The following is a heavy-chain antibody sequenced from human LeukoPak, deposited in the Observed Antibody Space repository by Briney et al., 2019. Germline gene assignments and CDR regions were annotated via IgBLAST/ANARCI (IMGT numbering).Heavy chain of an antibody. V-gene: IGHV3-74*01. Sequence: GGSLRLSCAASGFTFSSYWMHWVRHAPGKGLVWASRINSDGSSTSYADSVKGRFTISRDNAKNSLYLQMNSLRAEDTAVYYCARDRERWLQARLDYWGQGTLVTVSS. J-gene: IGHJ4*02. CDR2: INSDGSST. D-gene: IGHD5-24*01. CDR1: GFTFSSYW. CDR3: ARDRERWLQARLDY.